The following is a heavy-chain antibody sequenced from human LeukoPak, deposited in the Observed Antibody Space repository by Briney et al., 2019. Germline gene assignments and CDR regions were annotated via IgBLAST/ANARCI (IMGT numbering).Heavy chain of an antibody. CDR2: ISSSSSTI. V-gene: IGHV3-48*02. Sequence: PGESLRLSCAASGISVTGNYMAWVRQAPGKGLEWVSYISSSSSTIYYADSVKGRFTISRDNAKNSLYLQMNSLRDEDTAVYYCARLSGYDYFTFDYWGQGTLVTVSS. CDR3: ARLSGYDYFTFDY. D-gene: IGHD5-12*01. J-gene: IGHJ4*02. CDR1: GISVTGNY.